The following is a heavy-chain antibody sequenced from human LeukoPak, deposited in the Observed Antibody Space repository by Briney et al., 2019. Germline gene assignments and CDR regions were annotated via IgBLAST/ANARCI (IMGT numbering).Heavy chain of an antibody. CDR1: GFSFSDYN. CDR3: AKFAQRYCSGGSCHPFDY. J-gene: IGHJ4*02. V-gene: IGHV3-30*18. Sequence: GGSLRLSCAASGFSFSDYNMHWVRQAPGKGLEWMAVISYNGINEYYADSVKGRFTISRDNSKNTLHLQMNSLRAEDTAAYYCAKFAQRYCSGGSCHPFDYWGQGTLVTVSS. D-gene: IGHD2-15*01. CDR2: ISYNGINE.